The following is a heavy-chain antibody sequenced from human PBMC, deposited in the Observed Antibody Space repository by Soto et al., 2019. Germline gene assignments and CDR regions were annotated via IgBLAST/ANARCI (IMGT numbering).Heavy chain of an antibody. CDR1: GFTFSDYV. CDR3: ARDRSTDFGLDV. CDR2: ISDGGERT. Sequence: EVQLLESGGDLVQPGGSLRLSCVASGFTFSDYVMSWVRQVPGKGLEWVSSISDGGERTDYRDSVRGRFTISSENARFTLHLQMNSLRVDDTAIYFCARDRSTDFGLDVWGQGTTVTVSS. D-gene: IGHD3-3*01. J-gene: IGHJ6*02. V-gene: IGHV3-23*01.